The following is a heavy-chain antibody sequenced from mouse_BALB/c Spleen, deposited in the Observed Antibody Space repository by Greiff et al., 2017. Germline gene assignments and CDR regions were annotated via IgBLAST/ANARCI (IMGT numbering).Heavy chain of an antibody. V-gene: IGHV5-6-3*01. CDR1: GFTFSSYG. J-gene: IGHJ2*01. CDR2: INSNGGST. CDR3: ARRPITTVYYFDY. Sequence: EVKLMESGGGLVQPGGSLKLSCAASGFTFSSYGMSWVRQTPDKRLELVATINSNGGSTYYPDSVKGRFTISRDNAKNTLYLQMSSLKSEDTAMYYCARRPITTVYYFDYWGQGTTLTVSS. D-gene: IGHD1-1*01.